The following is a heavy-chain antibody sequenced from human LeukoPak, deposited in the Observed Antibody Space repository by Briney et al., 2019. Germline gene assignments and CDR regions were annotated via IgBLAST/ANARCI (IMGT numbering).Heavy chain of an antibody. CDR2: IYTGGST. CDR1: GFTVSTND. V-gene: IGHV3-66*01. J-gene: IGHJ4*02. D-gene: IGHD6-19*01. CDR3: ARSGYRSGWN. Sequence: GGSLRLSCAASGFTVSTNDMNWVRQVSGKGLEWVSVIYTGGSTYHADSVKGRFTISRDNSKNMLYLQMNSLRAEDTAVYYCARSGYRSGWNWGQGTLVTVSS.